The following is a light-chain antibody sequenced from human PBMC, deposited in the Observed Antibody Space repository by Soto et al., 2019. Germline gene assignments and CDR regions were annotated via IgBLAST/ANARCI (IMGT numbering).Light chain of an antibody. J-gene: IGKJ3*01. Sequence: DIQMTRSPSSVSASVGDRVTITCRASQGISRWLAWYQQKPGKAPNLLIYSASTLYTGVPSRFSGSGSGTDFTLTISSLQPEDFATYYCQQADSFPLTFGPGTKVDVK. CDR2: SAS. V-gene: IGKV1-12*01. CDR3: QQADSFPLT. CDR1: QGISRW.